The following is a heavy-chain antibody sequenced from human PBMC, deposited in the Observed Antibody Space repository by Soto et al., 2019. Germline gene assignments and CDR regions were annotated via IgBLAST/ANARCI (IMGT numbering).Heavy chain of an antibody. V-gene: IGHV4-39*01. CDR2: IYYSGTT. Sequence: ASETLSLTCTVSGGSISSTNYYWGCIRQPPGKGLEWIGTIYYSGTTYYNPSLKSRITISVDTSKNQFSLMLRSLTAADTAQYYCARVGYCNGSTCYRDAFDIWGQGTLVT. J-gene: IGHJ3*02. D-gene: IGHD2-15*01. CDR3: ARVGYCNGSTCYRDAFDI. CDR1: GGSISSTNYY.